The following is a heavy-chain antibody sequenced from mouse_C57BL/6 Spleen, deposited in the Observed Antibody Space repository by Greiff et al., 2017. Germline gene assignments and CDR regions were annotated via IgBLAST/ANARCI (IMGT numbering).Heavy chain of an antibody. D-gene: IGHD2-4*01. V-gene: IGHV1-15*01. CDR1: GYTFTDYE. CDR2: IDPETGGT. J-gene: IGHJ2*01. CDR3: TRYYDGNFDD. Sequence: QVQLKESGAELVRPGASVTLSCKASGYTFTDYEMHWVKQTPVNGLEWIGAIDPETGGTAYNQKFKGKAILTADKSSSTAYMELRSLTSEDSAVYYCTRYYDGNFDDWGQGTTLTVSS.